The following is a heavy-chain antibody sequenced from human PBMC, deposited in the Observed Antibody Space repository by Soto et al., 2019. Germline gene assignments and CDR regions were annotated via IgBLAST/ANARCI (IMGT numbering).Heavy chain of an antibody. J-gene: IGHJ1*01. D-gene: IGHD3-22*01. V-gene: IGHV3-53*01. Sequence: GGSLRLSCGASGFTVSSNYMSWVRQAPGKGLEWVSVIYSGGSTYYADSVKGRFTISRDNSKNTLYLQMNSLRAEDTAVYYCARDRVESGYPEYFQHWGQDTLVTVSS. CDR2: IYSGGST. CDR1: GFTVSSNY. CDR3: ARDRVESGYPEYFQH.